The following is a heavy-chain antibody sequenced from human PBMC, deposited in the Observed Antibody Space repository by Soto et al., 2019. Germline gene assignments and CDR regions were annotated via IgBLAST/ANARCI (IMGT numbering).Heavy chain of an antibody. CDR2: ISPYNGNT. J-gene: IGHJ3*02. CDR3: ARWECSSTSCRSNAFDI. D-gene: IGHD2-2*01. V-gene: IGHV1-18*01. Sequence: QVHLVQSGAEVKKPGASVKVSCKASAYSFTSYGISWVRQAPGQGLEWMGWISPYNGNTNYAQKRQGRVTMTTHTSTSTAYMELRSLRSDDTAVYYCARWECSSTSCRSNAFDIWAQGTMVTVSS. CDR1: AYSFTSYG.